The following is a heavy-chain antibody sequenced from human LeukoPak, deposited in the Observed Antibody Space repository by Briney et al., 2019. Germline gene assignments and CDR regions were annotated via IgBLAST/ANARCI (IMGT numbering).Heavy chain of an antibody. CDR2: IIPIFGTA. CDR1: GGTFSSYA. V-gene: IGHV1-69*13. Sequence: GASVKVSCTASGGTFSSYAISWVRQAPGQGLEWMGGIIPIFGTANYAQKFQGRVTITADESTSTAYMELSSLRSEDTAVYYCAREGYCSGGSCYGAISWFDPWGQGTLVTVSS. CDR3: AREGYCSGGSCYGAISWFDP. D-gene: IGHD2-15*01. J-gene: IGHJ5*02.